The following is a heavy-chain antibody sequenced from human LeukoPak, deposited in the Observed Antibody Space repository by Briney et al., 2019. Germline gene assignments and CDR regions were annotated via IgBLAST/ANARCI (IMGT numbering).Heavy chain of an antibody. Sequence: GGSLRLXCAASGFTFSSYEMNWVRQAPGKGLEWVSYISSSGSTIYYADSVKGRFTISRDNAKNSLYLQMNSLRAEDTAVYYCARDGAVAGDYWGQGTLVTVSS. D-gene: IGHD6-19*01. V-gene: IGHV3-48*03. CDR2: ISSSGSTI. CDR3: ARDGAVAGDY. J-gene: IGHJ4*02. CDR1: GFTFSSYE.